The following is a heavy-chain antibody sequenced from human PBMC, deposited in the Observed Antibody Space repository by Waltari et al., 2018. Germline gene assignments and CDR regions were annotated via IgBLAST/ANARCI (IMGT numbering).Heavy chain of an antibody. D-gene: IGHD2-2*01. CDR1: GGSFSGYY. Sequence: QVQLQQWGAGLLKPSETLSLTCAVYGGSFSGYYWSWIRQPPGKGLEWIGEINHRGSTNYNPSLKSRVTISVDTSKNQFSLKLSSVTAADTAVYYCARGLSIVVVPAALPIAARPGSGYMDVWGKGTTVTISS. CDR2: INHRGST. CDR3: ARGLSIVVVPAALPIAARPGSGYMDV. J-gene: IGHJ6*03. V-gene: IGHV4-34*01.